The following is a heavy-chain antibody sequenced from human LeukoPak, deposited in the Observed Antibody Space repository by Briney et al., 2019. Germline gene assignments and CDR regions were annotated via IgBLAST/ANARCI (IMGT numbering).Heavy chain of an antibody. D-gene: IGHD5-18*01. CDR2: INDRGIAT. J-gene: IGHJ6*03. Sequence: GGSLRLSCAASGFTFSNYAMSWVRQAPGKGLEWVSTINDRGIATYYADSVKGRFTISRDNSKNTLSLQVSSLRAEDTAIYYCAKGLKTAVGPYKGYHYYMDVWGKGTTVTVSS. CDR1: GFTFSNYA. CDR3: AKGLKTAVGPYKGYHYYMDV. V-gene: IGHV3-23*01.